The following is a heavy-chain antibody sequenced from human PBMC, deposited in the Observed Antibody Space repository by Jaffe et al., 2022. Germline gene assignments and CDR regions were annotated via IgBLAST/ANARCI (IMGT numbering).Heavy chain of an antibody. Sequence: QVQLVQSGAEVKKPGASVKVSCKASGYTFTSYGISWVRQAPGQGLEWMGWISAYNGNTNYAQKLQGRVTMTTDTSTSTAYMELRSLRSDDTAVYYCARFSYDFWSGYYTALGYNWFDPWGQGTLVTVSS. CDR2: ISAYNGNT. J-gene: IGHJ5*02. CDR3: ARFSYDFWSGYYTALGYNWFDP. V-gene: IGHV1-18*01. CDR1: GYTFTSYG. D-gene: IGHD3-3*01.